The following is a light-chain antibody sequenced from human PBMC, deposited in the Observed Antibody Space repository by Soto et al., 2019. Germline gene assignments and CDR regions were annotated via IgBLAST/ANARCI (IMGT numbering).Light chain of an antibody. CDR2: DVS. CDR1: SSDVGGYNY. V-gene: IGLV2-14*01. J-gene: IGLJ1*01. CDR3: SSYTSSSTEV. Sequence: QSALTQPASVSGSRRQSIAISCTGTSSDVGGYNYVSWYQQHPGKAPKLIIYDVSSRPSGVSNRFSGSKSGNTASLTISGLQAEDEADYYCSSYTSSSTEVFGTGTKVTVL.